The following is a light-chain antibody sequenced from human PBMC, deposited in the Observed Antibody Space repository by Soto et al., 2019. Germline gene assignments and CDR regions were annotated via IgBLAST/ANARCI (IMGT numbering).Light chain of an antibody. CDR2: KVS. Sequence: TQSPLVLRLLLREPGSLSSRSHHSLLHSDGIAYFSWFQQRPGRSPRRLIYKVSNRGSGVPARFSGSGSGTDFALKISRVEAKDVGVYYCMQGTHLPITFGQGTRLEIK. V-gene: IGKV2-30*02. CDR3: MQGTHLPIT. J-gene: IGKJ5*01. CDR1: HSLLHSDGIAY.